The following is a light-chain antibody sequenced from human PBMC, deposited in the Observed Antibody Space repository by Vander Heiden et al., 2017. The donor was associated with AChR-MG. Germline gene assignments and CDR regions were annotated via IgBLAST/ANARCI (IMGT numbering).Light chain of an antibody. Sequence: QSALTQPASVSGSPGQSHTLSCTGTVSDIGTYNYVSWYQQYPGRAPKLMIYDVSNRPSGVSNRFSGSKSGNTASLTISGLQAEDEADYYCSSYTTSSTLVFGGGTKLTVL. J-gene: IGLJ3*02. CDR2: DVS. CDR3: SSYTTSSTLV. CDR1: VSDIGTYNY. V-gene: IGLV2-14*01.